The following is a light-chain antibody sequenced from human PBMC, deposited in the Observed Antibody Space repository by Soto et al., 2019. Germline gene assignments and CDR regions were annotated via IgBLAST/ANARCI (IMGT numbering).Light chain of an antibody. CDR3: QQRSNWLT. V-gene: IGKV3-11*01. CDR1: QSVSRH. Sequence: EIVLTQSPATLSLSPGERATLSCRASQSVSRHLAWYQQKPGQAPRLLIYDASNTPTGIPARFSGSGSATDFTLTISSLEPEDSAVYYCQQRSNWLTFGGGTKVEIK. CDR2: DAS. J-gene: IGKJ4*01.